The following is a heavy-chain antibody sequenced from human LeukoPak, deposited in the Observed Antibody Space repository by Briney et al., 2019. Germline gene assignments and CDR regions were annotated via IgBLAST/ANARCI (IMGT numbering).Heavy chain of an antibody. Sequence: NASETLSLTCTVSGGSIGSSSYHWGWIRQPPGKGLEWIGTIYYTGSTYYNPSLKSRVTISVDTSKNQFCLKSTSVTAADTAVYYCARWAMAAADYWGQGTLVTVSS. D-gene: IGHD6-13*01. J-gene: IGHJ4*02. V-gene: IGHV4-39*01. CDR3: ARWAMAAADY. CDR2: IYYTGST. CDR1: GGSIGSSSYH.